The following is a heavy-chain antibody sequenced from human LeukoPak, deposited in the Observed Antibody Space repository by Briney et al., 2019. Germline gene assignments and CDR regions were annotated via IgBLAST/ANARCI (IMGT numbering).Heavy chain of an antibody. CDR3: ARDQGTMVRG. V-gene: IGHV4-34*01. J-gene: IGHJ4*02. CDR1: GGSFSGYY. D-gene: IGHD3-10*01. Sequence: SETLSLTCAVYGGSFSGYYWSWIRQPPGKGLEWIGEINHSGSTNYNPSLKSRVTISADTSKNQFSLKLSSVTAADTAVYYCARDQGTMVRGWGQGTLVTVSS. CDR2: INHSGST.